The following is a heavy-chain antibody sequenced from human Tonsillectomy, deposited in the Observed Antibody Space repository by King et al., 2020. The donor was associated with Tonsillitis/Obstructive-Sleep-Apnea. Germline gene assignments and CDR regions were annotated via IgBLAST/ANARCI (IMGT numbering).Heavy chain of an antibody. J-gene: IGHJ4*02. D-gene: IGHD1-14*01. CDR2: INPRSDAT. CDR3: ARDDVVGRYIDS. CDR1: GYTFTRYY. Sequence: QLVQSGAEVKTPGASVKVFCKASGYTFTRYYIQWVRQARGQGLEWMGIINPRSDATTYAQKFQGRVTMTTDTTASTVYLELNSLRCEDTAVYYCARDDVVGRYIDSWGQGTLVTVSS. V-gene: IGHV1-46*01.